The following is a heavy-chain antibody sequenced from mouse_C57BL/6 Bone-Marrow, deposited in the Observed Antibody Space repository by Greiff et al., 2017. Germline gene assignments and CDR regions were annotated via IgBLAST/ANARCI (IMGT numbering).Heavy chain of an antibody. CDR1: GFTFSDYG. J-gene: IGHJ1*03. D-gene: IGHD1-1*01. CDR3: ARGDYYGSGRYFDV. Sequence: VQLKESGGGLVKPGGSLKLSCAASGFTFSDYGMHWVRQAPEKGLEWVAYISSGSSTIYYADTVKGRFTISRDNAKNTLFLQMTSLRSEDTAMYYCARGDYYGSGRYFDVWGTGTTVTVSS. CDR2: ISSGSSTI. V-gene: IGHV5-17*01.